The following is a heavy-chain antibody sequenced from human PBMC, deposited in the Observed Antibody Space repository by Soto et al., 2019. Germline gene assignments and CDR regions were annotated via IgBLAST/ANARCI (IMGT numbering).Heavy chain of an antibody. V-gene: IGHV3-30*18. J-gene: IGHJ4*02. CDR3: AKEGTN. CDR1: GLTFRSYG. Sequence: GGSLRLSCSASGLTFRSYGMHWVRQAPGKGLEWVAVISYDGSNKYYADSVKGRFTISRDNSKNTLYLQMNSLRAEDTAVCYCAKEGTNWGQGTLVTVSS. CDR2: ISYDGSNK. D-gene: IGHD1-1*01.